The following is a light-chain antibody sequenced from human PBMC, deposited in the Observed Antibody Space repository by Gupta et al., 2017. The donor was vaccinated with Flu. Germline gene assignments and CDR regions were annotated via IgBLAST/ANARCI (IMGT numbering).Light chain of an antibody. CDR2: GAS. CDR3: QQSDNTPLLA. V-gene: IGKV1-39*01. CDR1: QSISSY. J-gene: IGKJ3*01. Sequence: SLSASVGDRVTITCRASQSISSYLNWYQQKPGKAPKLLIYGASSLQSGVPSRFSGSGSGTDFTLTISSRQPEDFATYYCQQSDNTPLLAFGHGTKVEIK.